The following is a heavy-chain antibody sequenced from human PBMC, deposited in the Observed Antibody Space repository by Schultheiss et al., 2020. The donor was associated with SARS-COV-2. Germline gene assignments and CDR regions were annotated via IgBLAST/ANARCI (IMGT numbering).Heavy chain of an antibody. D-gene: IGHD6-6*01. CDR1: GGSISSSSYY. CDR2: INHSGST. CDR3: ARVRGSYSSSPGSGVDFDY. J-gene: IGHJ4*02. Sequence: SETLSLTCTVSGGSISSSSYYWSWIRQPPGKGLEWIGEINHSGSTNYNPSLKSRVTISVDTSKNQFSLKLSSVTAADTAVYYCARVRGSYSSSPGSGVDFDYWGQGTLVTVSS. V-gene: IGHV4-39*07.